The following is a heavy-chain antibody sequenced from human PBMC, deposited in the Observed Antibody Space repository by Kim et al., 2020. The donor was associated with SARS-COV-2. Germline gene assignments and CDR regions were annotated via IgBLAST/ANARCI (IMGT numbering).Heavy chain of an antibody. CDR2: ISRGDGSR. D-gene: IGHD3-10*01. J-gene: IGHJ4*02. CDR1: GFTFRSYG. V-gene: IGHV3-23*01. CDR3: AKDVAYYGSAFDS. Sequence: GGSLRLSCAASGFTFRSYGMTWVRQAPGKGLEWVATISRGDGSRYYLDSVTGRCTISRDDSNNILYLQMNSLRVDDTAIYYCAKDVAYYGSAFDSWGQGILVAVSS.